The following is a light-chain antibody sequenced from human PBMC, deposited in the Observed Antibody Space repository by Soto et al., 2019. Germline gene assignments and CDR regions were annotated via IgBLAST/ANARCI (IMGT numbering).Light chain of an antibody. Sequence: EIMMTQSPATLSVSPGERATLSCRASQSVSNNVAWYQQKPGQAPRLLIYYASTRATGIPAMFSGSGSGTEFTLTISSLQSEDFALYYCQQYNNWPPITFRQGTRLEIK. V-gene: IGKV3-15*01. CDR2: YAS. CDR3: QQYNNWPPIT. CDR1: QSVSNN. J-gene: IGKJ5*01.